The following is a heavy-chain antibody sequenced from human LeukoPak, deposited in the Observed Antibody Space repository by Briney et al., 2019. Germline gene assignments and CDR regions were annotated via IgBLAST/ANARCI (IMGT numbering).Heavy chain of an antibody. Sequence: PGGSLRLSCAASGFTSSSYWMHWVRQAPGKGLVWVSHIDADGRSTSYADSVKGRFTISRDNVKNTLYLQMNSLRVEDTAVYYCTSSFRNGRNWGQGTLVTVSS. D-gene: IGHD2-8*01. J-gene: IGHJ4*02. CDR2: IDADGRST. CDR1: GFTSSSYW. CDR3: TSSFRNGRN. V-gene: IGHV3-74*01.